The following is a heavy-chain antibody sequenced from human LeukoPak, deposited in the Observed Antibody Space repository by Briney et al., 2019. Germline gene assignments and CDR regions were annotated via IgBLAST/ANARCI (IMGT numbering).Heavy chain of an antibody. J-gene: IGHJ5*02. CDR2: IYYSGST. V-gene: IGHV4-31*03. D-gene: IGHD3-10*01. CDR3: ARDGISGSYYNGLEINWFDP. CDR1: GGSISSGGYY. Sequence: SETLSLTCTVSGGSISSGGYYWSWIRQHPGKGLEWIGYIYYSGSTYYNPSLKSRVTISVGTSKNQFSLKLSSVTAADTAVYYCARDGISGSYYNGLEINWFDPWGQGTLVTVSS.